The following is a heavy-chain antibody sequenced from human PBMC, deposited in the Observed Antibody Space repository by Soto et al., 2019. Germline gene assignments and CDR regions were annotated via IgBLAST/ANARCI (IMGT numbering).Heavy chain of an antibody. CDR3: ALLCSGGSCYLGNDAFDI. D-gene: IGHD2-15*01. Sequence: ASVKVSCKASGYTFTSYYMHWVRQAPGQGLEWMGIINPSGGSTSYAQKFQGRVTMTRDTSTSTVYMELSSLRSEDTAVYYCALLCSGGSCYLGNDAFDIWGQGTMVTV. CDR2: INPSGGST. J-gene: IGHJ3*02. V-gene: IGHV1-46*03. CDR1: GYTFTSYY.